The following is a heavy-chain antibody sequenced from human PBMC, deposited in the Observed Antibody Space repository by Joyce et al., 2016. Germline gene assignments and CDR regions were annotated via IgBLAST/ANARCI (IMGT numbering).Heavy chain of an antibody. D-gene: IGHD3-3*01. CDR2: KNQAGSEK. CDR1: GFIISNYW. CDR3: ARDSRNDDFWSGYFDL. Sequence: EVQLVESGGGLVQPGGSVRLSCAASGFIISNYWMGWVRQGPGKGMEGVASKNQAGSEKYYVDSAKGRLTFSRDNAKNSLHLQMNSLRAEDTAVYYCARDSRNDDFWSGYFDLWGQGTLVTVSS. V-gene: IGHV3-7*01. J-gene: IGHJ4*02.